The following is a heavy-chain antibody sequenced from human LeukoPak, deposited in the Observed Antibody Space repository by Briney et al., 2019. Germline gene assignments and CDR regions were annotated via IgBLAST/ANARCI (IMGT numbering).Heavy chain of an antibody. CDR2: INPSGDST. Sequence: GSSVKVSCKASGYTFTSYYMHLVRQAPGQPLEWIGIINPSGDSTSYAQKFQGRVTMTRETSTSTVYMELRSLRSEDTAVYYCASVLYCGADCYSGRYFFDYWGQGTLVTVSS. CDR3: ASVLYCGADCYSGRYFFDY. J-gene: IGHJ4*02. D-gene: IGHD2-21*02. CDR1: GYTFTSYY. V-gene: IGHV1-46*01.